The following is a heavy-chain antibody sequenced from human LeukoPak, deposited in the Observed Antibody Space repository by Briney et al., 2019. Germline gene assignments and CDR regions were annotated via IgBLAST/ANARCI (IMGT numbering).Heavy chain of an antibody. CDR3: ARDFVVGATTGNHYYYYYMDV. J-gene: IGHJ6*03. Sequence: PGGSLRLSCAASGFTFSSYWMSWVRQAPGKGLEWVANIKQDGSEKYYVDSVKGRFTISRDNAKNSLYLQMNSLRAEDTAVYYCARDFVVGATTGNHYYYYYMDVWGKGTTVTISS. CDR2: IKQDGSEK. D-gene: IGHD1-26*01. V-gene: IGHV3-7*01. CDR1: GFTFSSYW.